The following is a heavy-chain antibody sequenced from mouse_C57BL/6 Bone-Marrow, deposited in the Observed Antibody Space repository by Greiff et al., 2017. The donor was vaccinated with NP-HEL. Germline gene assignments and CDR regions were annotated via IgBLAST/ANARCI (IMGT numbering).Heavy chain of an antibody. CDR3: TNLSSTVPWYFDV. CDR2: IDPEDGDT. CDR1: GFNIKDYY. J-gene: IGHJ1*03. V-gene: IGHV14-1*01. Sequence: VHVKQSGAELVRPGASVKLSCTASGFNIKDYYMHWVKQRPEQGLEWIGRIDPEDGDTEYAPKFQGKATMTADTSSNTAYLQLSSLTSEDTAVYYCTNLSSTVPWYFDVWGTGTTVTVSS. D-gene: IGHD1-1*01.